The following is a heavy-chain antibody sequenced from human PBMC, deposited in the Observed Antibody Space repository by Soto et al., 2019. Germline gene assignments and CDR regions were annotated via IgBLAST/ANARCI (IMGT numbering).Heavy chain of an antibody. CDR1: GFTFSSYD. Sequence: EVQLVESGGGLVQPGGSLRLSCAASGFTFSSYDMHWVRQATGKGLEWVSAIGTAGDTYYPGSVKGRFTISRENAKNSWYLQMNSLRAVDTAVYYCARAQSSSGWSRYYCYGMDVWGQGTTVTVSS. J-gene: IGHJ6*02. V-gene: IGHV3-13*04. CDR3: ARAQSSSGWSRYYCYGMDV. CDR2: IGTAGDT. D-gene: IGHD6-19*01.